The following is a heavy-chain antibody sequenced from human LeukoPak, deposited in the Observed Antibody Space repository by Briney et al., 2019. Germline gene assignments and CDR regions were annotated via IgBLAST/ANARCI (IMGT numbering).Heavy chain of an antibody. Sequence: ASVKVSCKASGGTFSSYAISWVRQAPGQGLEWMGGIIPIIGTANYAQKFQGRVTITADESTSTAYMELSSLRSEDTAVYYCARGSGAYYDILTGYDYYYYYGMDVWGQGTTVTVSS. CDR3: ARGSGAYYDILTGYDYYYYYGMDV. V-gene: IGHV1-69*13. CDR1: GGTFSSYA. J-gene: IGHJ6*02. CDR2: IIPIIGTA. D-gene: IGHD3-9*01.